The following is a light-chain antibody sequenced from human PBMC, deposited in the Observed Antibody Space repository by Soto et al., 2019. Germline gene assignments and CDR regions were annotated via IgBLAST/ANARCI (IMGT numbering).Light chain of an antibody. CDR2: WAS. V-gene: IGKV4-1*01. CDR1: QSVLYSSNNRNY. CDR3: QQYYSTPLT. Sequence: DIVMTQSPDSLVVSLGERATINCKSSQSVLYSSNNRNYLAWYQQKPGQPPKLLIYWASTRESGVPDRFSGSGSGTDFTLTISSLQAEDVAFYYCQQYYSTPLTFGQGTKLQIK. J-gene: IGKJ2*01.